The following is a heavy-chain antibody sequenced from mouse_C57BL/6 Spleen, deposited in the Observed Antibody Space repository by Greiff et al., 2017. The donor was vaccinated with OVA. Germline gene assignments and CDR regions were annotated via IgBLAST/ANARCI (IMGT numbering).Heavy chain of an antibody. CDR3: AREQGVFDY. CDR1: GYAFSSSW. V-gene: IGHV1-82*01. J-gene: IGHJ2*01. CDR2: IYPGDGAT. Sequence: QVQLQQSGPELVKPGASVKISCKASGYAFSSSWMNWVKQRPGKGLEWIGRIYPGDGATNYNGKFKGKATLTADKSSSTAYMQLSSLTSEDSAVYFCAREQGVFDYWGQGTTLTVSS.